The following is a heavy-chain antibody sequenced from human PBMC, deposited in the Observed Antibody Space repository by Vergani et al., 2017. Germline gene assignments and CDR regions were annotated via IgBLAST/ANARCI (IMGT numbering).Heavy chain of an antibody. CDR1: GGSISSSSYY. CDR3: ARPPDSSSWDYFDY. CDR2: IYYSGST. V-gene: IGHV4-39*01. Sequence: QLQLQESGPGLVKPSETLSLTCTVSGGSISSSSYYWGWIRQPPGKGLEWIGSIYYSGSTYYNPFLKSRVTISVDTSKNQFSLKLSSVTAADTAVYYCARPPDSSSWDYFDYWGQGTLVTVSS. J-gene: IGHJ4*02. D-gene: IGHD6-13*01.